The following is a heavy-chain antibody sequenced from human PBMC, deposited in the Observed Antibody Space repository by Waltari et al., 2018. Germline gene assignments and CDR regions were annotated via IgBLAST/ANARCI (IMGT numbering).Heavy chain of an antibody. D-gene: IGHD3-3*02. J-gene: IGHJ5*02. Sequence: QLQLQESGPGLVKPSETLSLTCTVSGGSISSSGSYWGWTRQPPGKGLEWIGSISYSGITYYNTSLMSRVTMSVDTSKNQFSLKLTSVIAAETAVFYCARFSKSANWIDPWGQGTLVTVSS. CDR2: ISYSGIT. V-gene: IGHV4-39*01. CDR3: ARFSKSANWIDP. CDR1: GGSISSSGSY.